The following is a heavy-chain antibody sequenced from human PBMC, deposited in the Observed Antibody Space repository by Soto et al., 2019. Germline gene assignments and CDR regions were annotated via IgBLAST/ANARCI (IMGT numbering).Heavy chain of an antibody. V-gene: IGHV3-30-3*01. Sequence: QVQLVESGGGVVQPGRSLRLSCAASGFTFSSYAMHWVRQAPGKGLEWVAVISYDGSNKYYADSVKGRFTISRDNSKNTLYLQMNSLRAEDTAVYYCARSQSGWYTGMDVWGQGTTVTVSS. CDR3: ARSQSGWYTGMDV. CDR1: GFTFSSYA. CDR2: ISYDGSNK. J-gene: IGHJ6*02. D-gene: IGHD6-19*01.